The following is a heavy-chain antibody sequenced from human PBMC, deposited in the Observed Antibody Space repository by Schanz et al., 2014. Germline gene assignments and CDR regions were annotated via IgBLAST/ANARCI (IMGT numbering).Heavy chain of an antibody. CDR2: IGYDGSEK. V-gene: IGHV3-33*01. D-gene: IGHD2-21*02. CDR3: ARDLNRCGGDCYSG. J-gene: IGHJ4*02. CDR1: GLNFDYYG. Sequence: QVQLVESGGGVVQPGRSLRLSCATSGLNFDYYGMNWVRQAPGKGLEWVANIGYDGSEKYYVDSVKGRFTISRDNSKDTLYLQMSGLTPEDTAVYYCARDLNRCGGDCYSGWGQGTLVTVSS.